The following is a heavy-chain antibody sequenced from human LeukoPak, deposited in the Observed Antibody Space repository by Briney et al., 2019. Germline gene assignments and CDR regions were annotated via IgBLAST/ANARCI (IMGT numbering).Heavy chain of an antibody. CDR1: GGSISSSSYY. Sequence: HPSETLSLTCTVSGGSISSSSYYWGWIRQPPGKGLEWVGSIYYSGSTYYNPSLESRVTISVDTSKNQFSLKLSSVTAADTAVYYCASVSGYGDDAFDIWGQGTMVTVSS. CDR2: IYYSGST. D-gene: IGHD5-18*01. V-gene: IGHV4-39*01. J-gene: IGHJ3*02. CDR3: ASVSGYGDDAFDI.